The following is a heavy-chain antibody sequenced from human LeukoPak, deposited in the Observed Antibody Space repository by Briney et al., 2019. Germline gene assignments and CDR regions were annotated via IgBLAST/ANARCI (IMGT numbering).Heavy chain of an antibody. D-gene: IGHD1-20*01. J-gene: IGHJ5*02. CDR1: GYTFTSYG. CDR3: GSNWNPLDGFDP. CDR2: ISAYNGNT. Sequence: ASVKVSCKASGYTFTSYGISWVRQAPGQGLEWMGWISAYNGNTNYAQKLQGRVTMTTDTSTSTAYMELRSLRSDDTAVYYCGSNWNPLDGFDPWGQGTLVTVSS. V-gene: IGHV1-18*01.